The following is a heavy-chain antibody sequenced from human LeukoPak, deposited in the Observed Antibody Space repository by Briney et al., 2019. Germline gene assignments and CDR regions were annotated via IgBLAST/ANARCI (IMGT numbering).Heavy chain of an antibody. D-gene: IGHD3-3*01. J-gene: IGHJ4*02. V-gene: IGHV4-61*01. CDR3: ARELEYYDFWSGYSEYYFDY. CDR2: IYYSGST. CDR1: GGSVSSGSYY. Sequence: SETLSLTCTVSGGSVSSGSYYWSWIRQPPGKGLEWIGYIYYSGSTNYNPSLESRVTISVDTSKNQFSLKLSSVTAADTAVYYCARELEYYDFWSGYSEYYFDYWGQGTLVTVSS.